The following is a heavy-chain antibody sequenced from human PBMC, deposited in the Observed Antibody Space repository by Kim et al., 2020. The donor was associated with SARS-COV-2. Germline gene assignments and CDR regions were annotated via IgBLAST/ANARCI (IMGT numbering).Heavy chain of an antibody. CDR2: ISYDGSNK. J-gene: IGHJ3*02. V-gene: IGHV3-30*04. CDR3: ASGMTSRVALDI. Sequence: GGSLRLSCAASGFTFSSYAMHWVRQAPGKGLEWVAVISYDGSNKYYADSVKGRFTISRDNSKNTLYLQMNSLRAEDTAVYYCASGMTSRVALDIWGQGT. D-gene: IGHD2-21*02. CDR1: GFTFSSYA.